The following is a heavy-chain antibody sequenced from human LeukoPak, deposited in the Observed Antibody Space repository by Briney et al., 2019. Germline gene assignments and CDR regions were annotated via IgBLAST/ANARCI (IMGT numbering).Heavy chain of an antibody. CDR3: ARGGGYYDSSGYIIRTTFDY. V-gene: IGHV4-39*01. CDR1: AGSISSSSYY. D-gene: IGHD3-22*01. Sequence: PSETLSLTCTVSAGSISSSSYYWGWIRQPPGKGLEWIGSIYSSGSTYYNPSLKSRVTISVDTSKNQFSLKLRSVTGADTAVFYCARGGGYYDSSGYIIRTTFDYWGQGTWSPSPQ. CDR2: IYSSGST. J-gene: IGHJ4*02.